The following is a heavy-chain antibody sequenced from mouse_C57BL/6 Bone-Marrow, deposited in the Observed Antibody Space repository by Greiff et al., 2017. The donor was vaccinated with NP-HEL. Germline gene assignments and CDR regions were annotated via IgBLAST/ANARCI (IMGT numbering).Heavy chain of an antibody. J-gene: IGHJ4*01. Sequence: QVQPQQSGAELVKPGASVKMSCKASGYTFTTYPIEWMKQNHGKSLEWIGNFHPYNDDTKYNEKFKGKATLTVEKSSSTVYLELSRLTSDDSAVYYCARGIYYYGSSSYYYAMDYWGQGTSVTVSS. V-gene: IGHV1-47*01. CDR1: GYTFTTYP. D-gene: IGHD1-1*01. CDR2: FHPYNDDT. CDR3: ARGIYYYGSSSYYYAMDY.